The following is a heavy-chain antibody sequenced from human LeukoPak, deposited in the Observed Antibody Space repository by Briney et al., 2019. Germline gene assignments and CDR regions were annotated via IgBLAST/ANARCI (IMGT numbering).Heavy chain of an antibody. J-gene: IGHJ4*02. CDR1: GFTFRNYW. CDR2: IKLDGSDK. Sequence: GGSLRLSCAASGFTFRNYWMSWVRQAPGKGLEWVANIKLDGSDKYYVDSVKGRFTISRDNAKNSVYLQMNSLRAEDTAVYYCARVGQWPPDYWGQGTLVTVSS. D-gene: IGHD6-19*01. CDR3: ARVGQWPPDY. V-gene: IGHV3-7*01.